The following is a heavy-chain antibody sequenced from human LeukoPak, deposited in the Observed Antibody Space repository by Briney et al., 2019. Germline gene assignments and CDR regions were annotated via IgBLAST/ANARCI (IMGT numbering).Heavy chain of an antibody. Sequence: GGSLRLSCAASGFTFSSYAMSWVRQAPGKGLEWVSAISGSGGSTYYADSVKGRFTISRDNSKNTLYLQMNSLRAEDTAVYYCAKEFSISGAAAGTGYYFDYWGQGTLVTVSS. V-gene: IGHV3-23*01. D-gene: IGHD6-13*01. CDR3: AKEFSISGAAAGTGYYFDY. J-gene: IGHJ4*02. CDR1: GFTFSSYA. CDR2: ISGSGGST.